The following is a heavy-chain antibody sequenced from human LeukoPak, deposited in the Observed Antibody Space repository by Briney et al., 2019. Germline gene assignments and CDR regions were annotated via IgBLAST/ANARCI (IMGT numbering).Heavy chain of an antibody. D-gene: IGHD2-15*01. CDR2: IYYSGST. Sequence: SETLSLTCTVSGGSISSSSYYWGWIRQPPGKGLEWIGSIYYSGSTYYNPSLKSRVTISVDTSKNQFSLKLSSVTAADTAVYYCARDCSGGSCVEEYGMDVWGQGTTVTVSS. J-gene: IGHJ6*02. CDR3: ARDCSGGSCVEEYGMDV. CDR1: GGSISSSSYY. V-gene: IGHV4-39*07.